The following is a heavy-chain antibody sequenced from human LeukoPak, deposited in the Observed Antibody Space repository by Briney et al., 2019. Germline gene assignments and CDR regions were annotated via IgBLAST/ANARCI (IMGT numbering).Heavy chain of an antibody. Sequence: SETLSLTCTVSGGSISNDYWSWIRQAARTQLKGIRRIYTRGSTNYNPSLKSRVTISLDKSKKQFSLNLNSVTAADTAVYYCARGGTYGSGRNQHTTLDYWGQGTLVTVSS. CDR3: ARGGTYGSGRNQHTTLDY. V-gene: IGHV4-4*07. J-gene: IGHJ4*02. CDR2: IYTRGST. CDR1: GGSISNDY. D-gene: IGHD3-10*01.